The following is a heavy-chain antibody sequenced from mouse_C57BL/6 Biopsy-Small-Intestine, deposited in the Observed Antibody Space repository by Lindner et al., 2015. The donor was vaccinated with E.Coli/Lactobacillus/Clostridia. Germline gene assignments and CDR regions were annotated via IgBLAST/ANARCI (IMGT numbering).Heavy chain of an antibody. V-gene: IGHV1-18*01. CDR3: ARSGDYDGYAMDY. CDR1: GYTFTDYN. D-gene: IGHD2-4*01. J-gene: IGHJ4*01. Sequence: VQLQESGPELVKPGASVEIPCKASGYTFTDYNMDWVKQSHGKSLEWIGDINPNNGGTIYNQKFKGKATLTVDKSSSTAYMGLRSLTSEDTAVYYCARSGDYDGYAMDYWGQGTSVTVSS. CDR2: INPNNGGT.